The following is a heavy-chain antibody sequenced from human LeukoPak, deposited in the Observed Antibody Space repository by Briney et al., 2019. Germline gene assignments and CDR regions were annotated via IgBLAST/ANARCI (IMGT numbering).Heavy chain of an antibody. CDR1: GFTFSSYG. Sequence: GGSLRLSCAASGFTFSSYGMHWVRQAPGKGLEWVAVIWYDGSNKYYADSVKGRFTISRDNSKNTLYLQMNSLRAEDTAVYYCARGATWIQLWFSCMDVSGQGTTVTVFS. J-gene: IGHJ6*02. V-gene: IGHV3-33*01. CDR2: IWYDGSNK. CDR3: ARGATWIQLWFSCMDV. D-gene: IGHD5-18*01.